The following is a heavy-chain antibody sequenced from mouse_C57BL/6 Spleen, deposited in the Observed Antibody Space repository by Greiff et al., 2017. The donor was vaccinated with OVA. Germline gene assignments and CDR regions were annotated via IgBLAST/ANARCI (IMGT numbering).Heavy chain of an antibody. CDR1: GYTFTDYN. D-gene: IGHD4-1*01. CDR2: INPNNGGT. V-gene: IGHV1-18*01. CDR3: ARRGWDEAMDY. Sequence: EVQLQQSGPELVKPGASVKIPCKASGYTFTDYNMDWVKQSHGKSLEWIGDINPNNGGTIYNQKFKGKATLTVDESSSTAYMELRSLTSEDTAVYYCARRGWDEAMDYWGQGTSVTVSS. J-gene: IGHJ4*01.